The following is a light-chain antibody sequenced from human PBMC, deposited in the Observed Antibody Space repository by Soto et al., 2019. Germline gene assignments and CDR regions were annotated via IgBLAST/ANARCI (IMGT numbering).Light chain of an antibody. V-gene: IGKV1-39*01. CDR3: QHSHSPPRIT. Sequence: DIQMTQSPSSLSAVVGDRVTITCRTSQSIRSYLNWYQQKSGKAPKLLISAASNLQSGVPYRFSGSGSGTDFTLTISSLQPEDVATYYCQHSHSPPRITFGQGTRLEIK. CDR1: QSIRSY. CDR2: AAS. J-gene: IGKJ5*01.